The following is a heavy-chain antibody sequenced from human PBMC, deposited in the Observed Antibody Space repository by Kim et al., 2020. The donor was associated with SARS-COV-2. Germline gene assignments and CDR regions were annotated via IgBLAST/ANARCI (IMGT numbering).Heavy chain of an antibody. J-gene: IGHJ5*02. Sequence: VKGRFTISRDNAKNTLYLQMNSLRAEDTAVYYCARDPRILRFGGDNWFDPWGQGTLVTVSS. CDR3: ARDPRILRFGGDNWFDP. V-gene: IGHV3-74*01. D-gene: IGHD3-3*01.